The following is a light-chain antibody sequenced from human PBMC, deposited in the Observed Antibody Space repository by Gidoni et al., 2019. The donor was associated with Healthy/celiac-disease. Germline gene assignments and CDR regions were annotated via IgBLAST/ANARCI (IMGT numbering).Light chain of an antibody. CDR1: QSVSSY. CDR3: QQRSNWPLT. Sequence: EIVLTQSPATLSLSPGVSATLSCRASQSVSSYLAWYQQKPGQAPRLLIYDASNRATGSPARFSGSGSGTDFTHTISSLETEDFAVYYCQQRSNWPLTFGGGTKVEIK. V-gene: IGKV3-11*01. CDR2: DAS. J-gene: IGKJ4*01.